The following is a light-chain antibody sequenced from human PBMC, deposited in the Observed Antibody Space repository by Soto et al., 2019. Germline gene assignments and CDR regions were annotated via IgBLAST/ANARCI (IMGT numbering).Light chain of an antibody. V-gene: IGLV2-14*01. CDR2: EVR. CDR3: SSFTSNSTLI. Sequence: QSVLTQPASVSGSPGQSITISCAGTIRDVGAYNLVSWYQQYPGRAPQLILYEVRNRPSGISFRFSGFKSGNTASLTISGLQAEDEADYYCSSFTSNSTLIFGGGTKVTVL. CDR1: IRDVGAYNL. J-gene: IGLJ2*01.